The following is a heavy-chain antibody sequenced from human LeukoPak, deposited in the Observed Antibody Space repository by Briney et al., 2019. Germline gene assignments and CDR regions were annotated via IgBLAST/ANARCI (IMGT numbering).Heavy chain of an antibody. CDR1: GFTVSSNY. D-gene: IGHD2-2*01. J-gene: IGHJ4*02. CDR3: AKGKGVVPAAIGVFDY. Sequence: GGSLRLSCAASGFTVSSNYMSWVRQAPGKGLEWVSAISGSDGSTYYADSVKGRFTISRDNSKNTLYLQMNSLRAEDTAVYYCAKGKGVVPAAIGVFDYWGQGTLVTVSS. CDR2: ISGSDGST. V-gene: IGHV3-23*01.